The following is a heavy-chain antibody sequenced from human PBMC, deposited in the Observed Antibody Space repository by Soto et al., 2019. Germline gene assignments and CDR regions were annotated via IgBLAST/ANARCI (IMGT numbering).Heavy chain of an antibody. CDR1: GFSFDDYA. V-gene: IGHV3-23*01. D-gene: IGHD5-12*01. CDR3: AKGYYSGYDLAYFDY. Sequence: EVQLLESGGGLVQPGGSLRLSCAASGFSFDDYAMTWVRQAAGKGLEWVSAISGSGDNTYYADSVKGRFTISRDNSKNTLYLQLNSLRAEDTARYYCAKGYYSGYDLAYFDYWGQGTLVTVSS. J-gene: IGHJ4*02. CDR2: ISGSGDNT.